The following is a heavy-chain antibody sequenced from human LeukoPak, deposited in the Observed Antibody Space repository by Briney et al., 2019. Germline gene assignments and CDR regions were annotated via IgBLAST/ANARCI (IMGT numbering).Heavy chain of an antibody. D-gene: IGHD2-2*01. V-gene: IGHV3-74*01. CDR3: ARDPPYCSSTNCQIDY. CDR1: GFTFRTYW. CDR2: INTDGRST. J-gene: IGHJ4*02. Sequence: PGGSLRLSCAASGFTFRTYWMHWVRQAPGKGLVWVSRINTDGRSTSYADSVKGRFTVSRGNSKDTLYLQMNSLRADDTAVYYCARDPPYCSSTNCQIDYWGQGTPVTVPS.